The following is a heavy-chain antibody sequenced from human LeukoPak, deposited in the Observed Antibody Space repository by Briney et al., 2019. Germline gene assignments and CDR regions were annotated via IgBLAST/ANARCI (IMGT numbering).Heavy chain of an antibody. CDR3: ARHGSSWHYYYYYYGMDV. V-gene: IGHV4-59*08. CDR1: GGSISSYY. CDR2: IYYSGST. J-gene: IGHJ6*02. Sequence: SETLSLTCTVSGGSISSYYWSWIRQPPGKGLEWIGYIYYSGSTNYNPSLKSRVTISVDTSKNQFSLKLSSVTAADTAVYYCARHGSSWHYYYYYYGMDVWGQGTTVTVSS. D-gene: IGHD6-13*01.